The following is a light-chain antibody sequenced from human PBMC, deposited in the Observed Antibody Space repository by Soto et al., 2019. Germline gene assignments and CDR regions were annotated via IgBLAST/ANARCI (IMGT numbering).Light chain of an antibody. CDR1: QSIRIW. CDR3: QQYNRYWT. J-gene: IGKJ1*01. CDR2: KAS. V-gene: IGKV1-5*03. Sequence: DIQMTQSPSTLSASVGDRVTITCRASQSIRIWLAWYQHKAGKAPKLLIYKASSLESGVPSRFSGSGSGTEFTLTISSLQPDDFATYYCQQYNRYWTFGQGTKVEIK.